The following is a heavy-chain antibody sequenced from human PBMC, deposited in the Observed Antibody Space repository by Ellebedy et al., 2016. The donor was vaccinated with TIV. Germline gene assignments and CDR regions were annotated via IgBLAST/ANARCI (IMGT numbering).Heavy chain of an antibody. V-gene: IGHV3-7*01. Sequence: GESLKIPCAASGFTLSSYWMRWVRQAPGKGLEWVAHIKQDGSEKYYVDSVKGRFTISRDNAKNSLYLQMNSLRAEETAVYYCARDCSKTSCSMHWGQGTLVTVSS. J-gene: IGHJ4*02. D-gene: IGHD2-2*01. CDR1: GFTLSSYW. CDR2: IKQDGSEK. CDR3: ARDCSKTSCSMH.